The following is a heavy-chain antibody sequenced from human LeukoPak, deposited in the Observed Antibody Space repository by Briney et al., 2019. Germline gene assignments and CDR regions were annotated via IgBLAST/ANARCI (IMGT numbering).Heavy chain of an antibody. J-gene: IGHJ5*02. V-gene: IGHV4-34*01. CDR3: ASRGIAVAGNNWLDP. CDR2: INHSGST. D-gene: IGHD6-19*01. Sequence: SETLSLTCAVYGGSFSGYYLSWIRQPPGKGLEWIGEINHSGSTNYNPSLKSRVTISVDTSKNQFSLKLSSVTAADTAVYYCASRGIAVAGNNWLDPWGQGTLVTVSS. CDR1: GGSFSGYY.